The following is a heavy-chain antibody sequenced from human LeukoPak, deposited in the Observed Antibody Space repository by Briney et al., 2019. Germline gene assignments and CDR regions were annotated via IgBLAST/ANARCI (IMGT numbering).Heavy chain of an antibody. CDR3: AKGYIQLWWFDY. Sequence: GRSLILSCAASGFTFSNYAMSWVRQVPGKGLQWVSLISGSGDGAHYADSVKGRFTISRDNSKNTVYLQMTNLRAEDTAVYYCAKGYIQLWWFDYWGQGTLSPSPQ. D-gene: IGHD2-21*01. V-gene: IGHV3-23*01. CDR1: GFTFSNYA. CDR2: ISGSGDGA. J-gene: IGHJ4*02.